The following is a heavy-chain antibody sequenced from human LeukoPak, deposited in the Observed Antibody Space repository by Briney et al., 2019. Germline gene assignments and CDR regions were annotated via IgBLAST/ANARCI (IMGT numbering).Heavy chain of an antibody. D-gene: IGHD6-19*01. CDR1: GDSISSSSNY. CDR3: ASGWSGYFDS. CDR2: IYYSGST. J-gene: IGHJ4*02. V-gene: IGHV4-61*05. Sequence: SETLSLTCTVSGDSISSSSNYWGWIRQPPGKGLEWIGYIYYSGSTNYNPSLKSRVTISVDTSKNQFSLKLSSVTAADTAVYYCASGWSGYFDSWGQGSLVTVSS.